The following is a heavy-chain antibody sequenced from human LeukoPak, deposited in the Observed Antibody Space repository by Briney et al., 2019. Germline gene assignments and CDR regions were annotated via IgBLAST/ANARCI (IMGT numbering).Heavy chain of an antibody. Sequence: PGGSLRLSCAASGFTFSSYWMSWVRQAPGKGLEWVANIKEDGSEKFYVDSVKGRFTISRDNGKNSVYLQINSLRAEDTAVYYCARDKEAGWLANGHFDYWGQGTLVTVSS. D-gene: IGHD6-19*01. CDR3: ARDKEAGWLANGHFDY. CDR2: IKEDGSEK. CDR1: GFTFSSYW. J-gene: IGHJ4*02. V-gene: IGHV3-7*01.